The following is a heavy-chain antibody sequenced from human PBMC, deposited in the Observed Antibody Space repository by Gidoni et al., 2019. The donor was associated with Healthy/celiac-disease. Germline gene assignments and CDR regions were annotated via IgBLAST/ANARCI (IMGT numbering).Heavy chain of an antibody. CDR3: AKDSLVVPAARYYYYYGMDV. D-gene: IGHD2-2*01. Sequence: EVQLLESGGGLVQPGGSLRLSCAASGFTVSSSAMSWVRQAPGKGLEWVSAISGSGGSTYYADSVKGRFTISRDNSKNTLYLQMNSLRAEDTAVYYCAKDSLVVPAARYYYYYGMDVWGQGTTVTVSS. J-gene: IGHJ6*02. V-gene: IGHV3-23*01. CDR1: GFTVSSSA. CDR2: ISGSGGST.